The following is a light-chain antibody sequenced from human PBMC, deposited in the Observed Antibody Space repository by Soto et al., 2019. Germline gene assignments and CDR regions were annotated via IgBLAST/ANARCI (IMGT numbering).Light chain of an antibody. V-gene: IGKV1-5*03. CDR2: KAS. CDR1: QSISSW. CDR3: QQYNSYSRT. Sequence: DFQMTQSPSTLSASVRDRVTITCRASQSISSWLAWYQQKPGKAPKLLIYKASSLESGVPSRFSGSGSGTEFTLTISSLQPDDFATYYCQQYNSYSRTFGQGTKLEIK. J-gene: IGKJ2*01.